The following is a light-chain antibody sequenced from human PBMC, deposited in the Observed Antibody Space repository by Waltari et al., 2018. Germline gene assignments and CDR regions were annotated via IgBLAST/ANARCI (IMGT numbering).Light chain of an antibody. CDR1: SSSIGSNP. V-gene: IGLV1-44*01. CDR2: RNN. CDR3: AAWDDSLNGVV. J-gene: IGLJ2*01. Sequence: QSVLTQPPSESGTPGQRVTISCSGSSSSIGSNPVNWYQQLPGTAPQPLVYRNNRRPVGVPARFSGSRSGTSASLAISGLQSEDEADYYCAAWDDSLNGVVFGGGTKLTVL.